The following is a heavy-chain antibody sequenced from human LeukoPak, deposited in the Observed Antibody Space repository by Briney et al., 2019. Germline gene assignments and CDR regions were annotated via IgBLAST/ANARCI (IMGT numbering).Heavy chain of an antibody. J-gene: IGHJ4*02. D-gene: IGHD3-22*01. V-gene: IGHV3-7*01. CDR3: MGGRGWLPEN. CDR2: IKQDGTET. CDR1: GFTFSRYA. Sequence: GGSLRLSCAASGFTFSRYAMNWVRQAPGKGLEWVAIIKQDGTETFYVDSVKGRFTISRDNVKNSLYLQMNSLRIEDAAVYYCMGGRGWLPENWGQGTLVTVSS.